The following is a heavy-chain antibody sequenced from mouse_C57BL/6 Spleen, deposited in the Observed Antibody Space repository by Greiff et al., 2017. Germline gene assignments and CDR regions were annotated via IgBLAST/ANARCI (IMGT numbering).Heavy chain of an antibody. V-gene: IGHV5-17*01. CDR1: GFTFSDYG. CDR2: ISSGSSTI. J-gene: IGHJ4*01. Sequence: DVKLVESGGGLVKPGGSLKLSCAASGFTFSDYGMHWVRQAPEKGLEWVAYISSGSSTIYYADTVKGRFTISRDNAKNTLFLQMTSLRSEDTAMYYCARGIYYYGSSYLYAMDYWGQGTSVTVAS. D-gene: IGHD1-1*01. CDR3: ARGIYYYGSSYLYAMDY.